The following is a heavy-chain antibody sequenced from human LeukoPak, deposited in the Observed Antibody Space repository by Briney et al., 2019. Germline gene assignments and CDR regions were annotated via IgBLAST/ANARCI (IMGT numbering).Heavy chain of an antibody. CDR2: IIPIFGTA. CDR1: GGTFSSYA. CDR3: ARPQYCSSTSCYTSFAFDI. D-gene: IGHD2-2*02. J-gene: IGHJ3*02. Sequence: ASVKVSCKASGGTFSSYAISWVRQAPGQGLEWMGGIIPIFGTANYAQKFQGRVTITADESTSTAYMGLSSLRSEDTAVYYCARPQYCSSTSCYTSFAFDIWGQGTMVTVSS. V-gene: IGHV1-69*13.